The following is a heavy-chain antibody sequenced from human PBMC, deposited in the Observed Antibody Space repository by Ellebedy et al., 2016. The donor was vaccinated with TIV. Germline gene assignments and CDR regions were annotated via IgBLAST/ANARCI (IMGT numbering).Heavy chain of an antibody. D-gene: IGHD6-6*01. CDR2: IYPGNSDT. J-gene: IGHJ5*01. CDR1: GYSFSRNW. Sequence: GESLKISXKGSGYSFSRNWIVWLRQMPGKGLEWMGMIYPGNSDTRYSPSFQGRVTISVDKSISTAYLEWSSLKASDTAMYFCARQLYSSSSNWFDTWGQGTTVTVSS. CDR3: ARQLYSSSSNWFDT. V-gene: IGHV5-51*01.